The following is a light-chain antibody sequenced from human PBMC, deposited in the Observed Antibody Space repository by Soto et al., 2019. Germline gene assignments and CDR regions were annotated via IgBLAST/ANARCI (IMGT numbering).Light chain of an antibody. CDR3: SSYAGSNNWV. CDR2: EVN. J-gene: IGLJ3*02. V-gene: IGLV2-8*01. Sequence: QSALTQPPSASGSPGQSVTISCTGTSSDVGAYDSVSWYQQHPGKAPKLMIYEVNKRPSGVPDRFSGSKSGDTASLTVSGLQAEDEADYYCSSYAGSNNWVFGGGTKVTVL. CDR1: SSDVGAYDS.